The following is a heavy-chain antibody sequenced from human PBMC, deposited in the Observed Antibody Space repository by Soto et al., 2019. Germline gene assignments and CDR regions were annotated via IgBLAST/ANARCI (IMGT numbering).Heavy chain of an antibody. J-gene: IGHJ6*02. CDR1: GFTFSSYA. V-gene: IGHV3-23*01. D-gene: IGHD2-15*01. Sequence: GGSLRLSCAASGFTFSSYAMSWVRQAPGKGLEWVSAISGSGGSTYYADSVKGRFTISRDNSKNTLYLQMNSLRAEDTAVYYCAKGGYCSGGSCYSSTYYYYGMDVWGQGTTVTVSS. CDR3: AKGGYCSGGSCYSSTYYYYGMDV. CDR2: ISGSGGST.